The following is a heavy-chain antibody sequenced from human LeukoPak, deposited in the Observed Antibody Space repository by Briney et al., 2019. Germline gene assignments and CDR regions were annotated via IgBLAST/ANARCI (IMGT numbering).Heavy chain of an antibody. CDR2: IIPILGIA. J-gene: IGHJ4*02. Sequence: ASVKVSCKASGGTFSSYAISWVRQAPGQVLEWMGRIIPILGIANYAQKFQGRVTITADKSTSTAYMELSSLRSEDTAVYYCARDLTIFGVVSEVHDYWGQGTLVTVSS. D-gene: IGHD3-3*01. V-gene: IGHV1-69*04. CDR3: ARDLTIFGVVSEVHDY. CDR1: GGTFSSYA.